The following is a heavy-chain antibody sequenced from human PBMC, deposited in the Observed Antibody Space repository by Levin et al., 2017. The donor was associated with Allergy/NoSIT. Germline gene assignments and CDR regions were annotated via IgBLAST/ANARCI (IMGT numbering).Heavy chain of an antibody. D-gene: IGHD3-16*02. J-gene: IGHJ4*02. CDR2: IYYSGST. CDR3: ARGYGGGLHLGELSSEIDY. CDR1: GGSVSSGSYY. Sequence: SETLSLTCTVSGGSVSSGSYYWSWIRQPPGKGLEWIGYIYYSGSTNYNPSLKSRVTISVDTSKNQFSLKLSSVTAADTAVYYCARGYGGGLHLGELSSEIDYWGQGTLVTVSS. V-gene: IGHV4-61*01.